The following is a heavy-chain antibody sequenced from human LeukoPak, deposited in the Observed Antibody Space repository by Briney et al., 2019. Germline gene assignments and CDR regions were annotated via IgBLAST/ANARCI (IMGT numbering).Heavy chain of an antibody. CDR2: IYYSGST. J-gene: IGHJ5*02. Sequence: SETLSLICPGSGGSNNNYWDWMRRPPGTGLAWIGSIYYSGSTFYNPSHKSQVTISVDTSKTHFSLNLSSVTAADTAVYFCARHAGYEPFDPGGQGTLVTVSS. CDR1: GGSNNNY. D-gene: IGHD5-12*01. CDR3: ARHAGYEPFDP. V-gene: IGHV4-39*01.